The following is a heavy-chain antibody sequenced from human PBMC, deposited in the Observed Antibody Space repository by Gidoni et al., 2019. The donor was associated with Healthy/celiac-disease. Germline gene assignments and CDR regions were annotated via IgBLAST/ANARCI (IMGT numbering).Heavy chain of an antibody. V-gene: IGHV4-39*07. CDR2: IYYSGST. CDR1: GGSIRSSSYY. CDR3: ARGYWYYDILTGYYPD. D-gene: IGHD3-9*01. Sequence: QLQLQESGPGLVKPSETLSLTYTVSGGSIRSSSYYWGWIRQPPGKGLEWIGSIYYSGSTYYNPSLKSRVTISVDTSKNQFSLKLSSVTAADTAVYYCARGYWYYDILTGYYPDWGQGTLVTVSS. J-gene: IGHJ4*02.